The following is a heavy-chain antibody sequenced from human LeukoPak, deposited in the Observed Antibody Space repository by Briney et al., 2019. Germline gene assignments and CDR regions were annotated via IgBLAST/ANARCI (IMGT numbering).Heavy chain of an antibody. CDR2: IWYDGSNK. Sequence: GGSLRLSCAASVFTFSSYCMHWVRQAPGKGQEWVAVIWYDGSNKYYADSVKGRFTISRDNSKNTLYLQMNSLRAEDTAVYYCARDGDSSGFDYWGQGTLVTVSS. CDR1: VFTFSSYC. D-gene: IGHD3-22*01. CDR3: ARDGDSSGFDY. J-gene: IGHJ4*02. V-gene: IGHV3-33*01.